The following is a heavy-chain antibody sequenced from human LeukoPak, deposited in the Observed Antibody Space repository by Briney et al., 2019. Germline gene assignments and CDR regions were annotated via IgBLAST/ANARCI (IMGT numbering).Heavy chain of an antibody. D-gene: IGHD3-10*01. CDR2: IRSKANSYAT. V-gene: IGHV3-73*01. CDR3: KSYYYGSGSSDY. J-gene: IGHJ4*02. CDR1: GFTFSGSA. Sequence: PGGSLRLSCAASGFTFSGSAMHWVRQASGKGLEWVGRIRSKANSYATAYAASVKGRFTISRDGSKNTAYLQMNSLKTEDTAVYYCKSYYYGSGSSDYWGQGTLVTVSS.